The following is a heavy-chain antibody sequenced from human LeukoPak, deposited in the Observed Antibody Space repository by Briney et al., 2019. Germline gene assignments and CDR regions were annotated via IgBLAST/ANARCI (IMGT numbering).Heavy chain of an antibody. CDR2: ISSSSSTI. V-gene: IGHV3-48*01. CDR1: GFTFSSYS. CDR3: ARARPSMWIDY. D-gene: IGHD5-12*01. Sequence: GGSLRLSCAASGFTFSSYSMNWVRQAPGKGLEWVSYISSSSSTIYYADSVKGRFTISRDNAKNSLYLQMNSLRPEDTAVYYCARARPSMWIDYWGQGTLVTASS. J-gene: IGHJ4*02.